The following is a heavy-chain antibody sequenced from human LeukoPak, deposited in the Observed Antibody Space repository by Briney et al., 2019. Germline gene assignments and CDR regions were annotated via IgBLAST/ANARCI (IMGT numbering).Heavy chain of an antibody. D-gene: IGHD5-12*01. Sequence: ASVKVSCKASGYTFTDYYIHWVRQAPGQGLEWMGWIDPDTGGTNFAQKFRGRVTMTTDMSITTAYMELTRLRSDDTAVYYCANWAATIPNFNFWGQGTLVTVSS. CDR1: GYTFTDYY. CDR3: ANWAATIPNFNF. J-gene: IGHJ4*02. V-gene: IGHV1-2*02. CDR2: IDPDTGGT.